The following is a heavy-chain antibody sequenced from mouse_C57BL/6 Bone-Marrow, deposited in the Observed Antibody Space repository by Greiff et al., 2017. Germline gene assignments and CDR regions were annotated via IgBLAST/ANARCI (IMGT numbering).Heavy chain of an antibody. D-gene: IGHD4-1*01. CDR2: ITPDNGGT. J-gene: IGHJ3*01. V-gene: IGHV1-18*01. CDR1: GFTITDYN. Sequence: VQLQQSGPELVKPGASVKLSCTASGFTITDYNMHWVKQRPGQGLEWIGGITPDNGGTIYNQKFTGQATLTADTSSSTAYMELRSLTSEDTAGYYCARASGCYWGAYWGQGTLVTVSA. CDR3: ARASGCYWGAY.